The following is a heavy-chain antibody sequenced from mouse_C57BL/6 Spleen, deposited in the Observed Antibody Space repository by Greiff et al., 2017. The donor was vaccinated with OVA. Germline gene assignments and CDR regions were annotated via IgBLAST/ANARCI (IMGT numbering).Heavy chain of an antibody. CDR2: IYPRSGNT. D-gene: IGHD1-1*01. CDR1: GYTFTSYG. CDR3: ARCYYGSSYGYFDY. J-gene: IGHJ2*01. V-gene: IGHV1-81*01. Sequence: VKLQESGAELARPGASVKLSCKASGYTFTSYGISWVKQRTGQGLEWIGEIYPRSGNTYYNEKFKGKATLTADKSSSTAYMELRSLTSEDSAVYFCARCYYGSSYGYFDYWGQGTTLTVSS.